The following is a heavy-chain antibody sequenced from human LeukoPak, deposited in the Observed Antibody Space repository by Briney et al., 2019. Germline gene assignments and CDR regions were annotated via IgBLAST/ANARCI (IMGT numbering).Heavy chain of an antibody. D-gene: IGHD6-13*01. Sequence: SETLSLTCSVSGGSISSSNYYWGWIRQPPGKGLEWIGSIYYSGSTYYNPSLKSRVTISVDTSKNQFSLELSSVTAADTAVYYCERHANMAAAGDYWGRGTLVTVSS. V-gene: IGHV4-39*01. CDR3: ERHANMAAAGDY. CDR1: GGSISSSNYY. CDR2: IYYSGST. J-gene: IGHJ4*02.